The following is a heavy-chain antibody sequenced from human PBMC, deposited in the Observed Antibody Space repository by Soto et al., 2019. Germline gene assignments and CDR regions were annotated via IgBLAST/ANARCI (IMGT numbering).Heavy chain of an antibody. CDR2: ITSSSDRT. CDR1: GFTFGRYV. D-gene: IGHD5-12*01. J-gene: IGHJ4*02. Sequence: PGGSLRLSCAASGFTFGRYVMSWVRQAPGKGLEWVSSITSSSDRTYYAASVKGRFTISRDNSKNTLFLQMNSLRAEDTAVYYCAEGGFYDGFDYWGQGTLVTVSS. V-gene: IGHV3-23*01. CDR3: AEGGFYDGFDY.